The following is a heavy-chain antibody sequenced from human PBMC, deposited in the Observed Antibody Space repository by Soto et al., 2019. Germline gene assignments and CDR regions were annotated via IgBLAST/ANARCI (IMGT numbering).Heavy chain of an antibody. CDR1: GFTFSSYA. J-gene: IGHJ4*02. Sequence: EVQLLESGGGLVQPGGSLRLSCAASGFTFSSYAMNWVRQAPGKGLEWVSVISGSGGSTYYADSVKGRFTISSDNSKNTLYLQMKSPGAEDTAVYYCAKRASGSYFDYGGQGTLVTVSS. D-gene: IGHD3-10*01. CDR2: ISGSGGST. CDR3: AKRASGSYFDY. V-gene: IGHV3-23*01.